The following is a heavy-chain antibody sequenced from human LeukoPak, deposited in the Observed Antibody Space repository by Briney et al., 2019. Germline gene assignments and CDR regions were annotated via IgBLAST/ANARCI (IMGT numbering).Heavy chain of an antibody. Sequence: SETLSLTCTVSGDFISSSSYYWGWIRQPPGKGLEWIGSIYYSGSTYYNPSLKSRVTISVDTSKNQLSLKLSSLTAADTAVYYCARHEYSGSYYGLSWFDPWGQGTLVTVSS. CDR2: IYYSGST. D-gene: IGHD1-26*01. CDR3: ARHEYSGSYYGLSWFDP. CDR1: GDFISSSSYY. J-gene: IGHJ5*02. V-gene: IGHV4-39*01.